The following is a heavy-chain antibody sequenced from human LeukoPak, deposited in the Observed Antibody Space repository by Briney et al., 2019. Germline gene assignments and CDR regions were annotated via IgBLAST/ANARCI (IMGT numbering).Heavy chain of an antibody. V-gene: IGHV1-2*02. J-gene: IGHJ4*02. CDR3: ARGVDYYYGSGSSNYYFDY. Sequence: ASVKVSCKASGYTFTGYYMHWVRQAPGQGLEWMGWINPNSGGTNYAQKFQGRVTMTRDTSISTAYMELSRLRSDDTAVYYCARGVDYYYGSGSSNYYFDYWGQGTLVTVSS. CDR1: GYTFTGYY. D-gene: IGHD3-10*01. CDR2: INPNSGGT.